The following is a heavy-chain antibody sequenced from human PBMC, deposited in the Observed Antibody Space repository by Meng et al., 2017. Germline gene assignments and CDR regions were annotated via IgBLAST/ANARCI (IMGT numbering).Heavy chain of an antibody. CDR3: TREGTVNFDY. J-gene: IGHJ4*02. Sequence: VETLSPGNDFHTCWCSVQVACNATGFIFTIYAKEWVRQVVKPALAGMGWIHRNPGNPMYWHGFIGWFVFSLETSVRTEYLTITSLNAKDTAVYSCTREGTVNFDYWGPGTLVTVSS. D-gene: IGHD4-17*01. CDR2: IHRNPGNP. V-gene: IGHV7-4-1*02. CDR1: GFIFTIYA.